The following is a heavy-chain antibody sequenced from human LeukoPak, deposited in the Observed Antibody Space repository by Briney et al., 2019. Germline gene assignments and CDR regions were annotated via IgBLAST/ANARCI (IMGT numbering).Heavy chain of an antibody. CDR1: GGSFSGYY. CDR3: ARGGYYGSGSYYNAYYYYMDV. CDR2: INHSGST. J-gene: IGHJ6*03. D-gene: IGHD3-10*01. Sequence: SETLSLTCAVYGGSFSGYYWSWIRQPPGKGLEWIGEINHSGSTNYNPSLKSRVTISVDTSKNQFSLKLSSVTAADTAVYYCARGGYYGSGSYYNAYYYYMDVWGNGTTVTVSS. V-gene: IGHV4-34*01.